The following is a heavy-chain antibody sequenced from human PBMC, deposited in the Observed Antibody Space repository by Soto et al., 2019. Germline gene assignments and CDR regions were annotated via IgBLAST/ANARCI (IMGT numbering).Heavy chain of an antibody. J-gene: IGHJ1*01. CDR2: IYYTGGT. CDR3: AREGPPIRAHNPPEYSQL. Sequence: WVLIRQPPGKGLEWIGSIYYTGGTYYNPSLKSRVTLFLDTSKNQFSLNLNSVTAADTAVYYCAREGPPIRAHNPPEYSQLWGRGTPLTVPS. V-gene: IGHV4-39*02.